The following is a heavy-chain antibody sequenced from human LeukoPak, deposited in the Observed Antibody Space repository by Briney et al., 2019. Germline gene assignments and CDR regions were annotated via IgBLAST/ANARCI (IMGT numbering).Heavy chain of an antibody. CDR1: GFTFSSYA. D-gene: IGHD2-2*01. J-gene: IGHJ4*02. Sequence: GGSLRLSCAASGFTFSSYAMSWVRQAPGKGLEWVSAISGSGGSTYYADSVKGRFTIFRDNSKNTLYLQMNSLRAEDTAVYYCAKATKESTHFDYWGQGTLVTVSS. V-gene: IGHV3-23*01. CDR2: ISGSGGST. CDR3: AKATKESTHFDY.